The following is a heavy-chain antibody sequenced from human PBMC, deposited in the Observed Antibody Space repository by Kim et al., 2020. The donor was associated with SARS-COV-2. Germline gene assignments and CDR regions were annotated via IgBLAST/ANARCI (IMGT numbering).Heavy chain of an antibody. V-gene: IGHV1-46*01. CDR3: ARGAYSGSYPFDY. D-gene: IGHD1-26*01. J-gene: IGHJ4*02. Sequence: SAQKFQSRVTMTRDTSTSTVYMELSSLRSEDTAVYYCARGAYSGSYPFDYWGQGTLVTVSS.